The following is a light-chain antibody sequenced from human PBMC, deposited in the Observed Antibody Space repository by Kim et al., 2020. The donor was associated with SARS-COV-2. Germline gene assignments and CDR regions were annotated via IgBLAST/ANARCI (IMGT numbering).Light chain of an antibody. CDR2: DAS. J-gene: IGKJ4*01. V-gene: IGKV3-11*01. CDR3: QQRSNWPLT. Sequence: EIVLTQSPATLSLSPGERATLSCRASQSVSSYLVWYQQKRGQAPRLLIYDASNRATGIPARFSGSGSGTDFTLTINSLEPEDFAVYYCQQRSNWPLTFGGGTKVDIK. CDR1: QSVSSY.